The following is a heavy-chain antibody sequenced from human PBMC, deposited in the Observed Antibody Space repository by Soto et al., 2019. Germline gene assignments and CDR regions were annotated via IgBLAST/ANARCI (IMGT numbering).Heavy chain of an antibody. CDR1: GDTISSYA. J-gene: IGHJ6*02. D-gene: IGHD2-2*01. Sequence: SVKVYCKASGDTISSYAISWVRQAPGQGLEWMGGIIPFFDTANYAQQFQGRVTITADESTSTAYMELSSLRSEDTAVYYCARHDCISSSCYYYYYYVMDVWGQGTTVTVSS. V-gene: IGHV1-69*13. CDR2: IIPFFDTA. CDR3: ARHDCISSSCYYYYYYVMDV.